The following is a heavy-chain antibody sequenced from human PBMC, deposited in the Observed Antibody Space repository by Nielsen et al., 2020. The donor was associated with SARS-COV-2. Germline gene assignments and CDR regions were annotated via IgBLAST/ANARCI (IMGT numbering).Heavy chain of an antibody. D-gene: IGHD4-17*01. CDR3: AKDGYGGDYVWWFDP. CDR1: GFTFDDYA. Sequence: GGSLRLSCAASGFTFDDYAMHWVRQAPGKGLEWVSGISWNSGSIGYADSVKGRFTISRDNAKNSLYLQMNSLRAEDTALYYCAKDGYGGDYVWWFDPWGQGTLVTVSS. J-gene: IGHJ5*02. V-gene: IGHV3-9*01. CDR2: ISWNSGSI.